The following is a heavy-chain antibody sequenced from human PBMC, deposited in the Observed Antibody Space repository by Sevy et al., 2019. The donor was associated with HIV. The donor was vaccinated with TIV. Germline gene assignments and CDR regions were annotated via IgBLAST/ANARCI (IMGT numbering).Heavy chain of an antibody. D-gene: IGHD2-8*02. CDR3: AKRRVQSGLSGGGANYGMDV. CDR1: GFPFSNFA. Sequence: GESLKISCAASGFPFSNFAMSWVRQAPGKGLEWVSTLIGGCSRTYYADSVTGRFIISRDNSRNTLYLQMNTLRAEDTAIYYCAKRRVQSGLSGGGANYGMDVWGRGTTVTVSS. V-gene: IGHV3-23*01. CDR2: LIGGCSRT. J-gene: IGHJ6*02.